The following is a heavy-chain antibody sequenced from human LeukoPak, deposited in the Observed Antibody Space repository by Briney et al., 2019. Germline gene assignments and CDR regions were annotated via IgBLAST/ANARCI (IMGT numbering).Heavy chain of an antibody. CDR3: ARDGSPDLITIFGVVIINWFDP. J-gene: IGHJ5*02. Sequence: GGSLRLSCAAYGFTFSSYSMNWVRQAPGKGLEWVSSISSSSSYIYYADSVKGRFTISRDNAKNSLYLQMNSLRAEDTAVYYCARDGSPDLITIFGVVIINWFDPWGQGTLVTVSS. CDR1: GFTFSSYS. CDR2: ISSSSSYI. D-gene: IGHD3-3*01. V-gene: IGHV3-21*01.